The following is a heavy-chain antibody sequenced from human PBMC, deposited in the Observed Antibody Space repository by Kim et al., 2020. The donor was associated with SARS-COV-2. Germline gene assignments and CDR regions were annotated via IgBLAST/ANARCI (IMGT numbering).Heavy chain of an antibody. V-gene: IGHV4-39*07. J-gene: IGHJ5*02. CDR3: ARGLVWFGESEGLETWFDP. D-gene: IGHD3-10*01. CDR2: VSQSGST. CDR1: GASLSSGSFY. Sequence: SETLSLTCTVSGASLSSGSFYWAWIRQRPGRGLEWIGSVSQSGSTYYRPSLGSRVSISVDTSNNQYFLRMTFVTAADTGVYFCARGLVWFGESEGLETWFDPWGQGALVSVSS.